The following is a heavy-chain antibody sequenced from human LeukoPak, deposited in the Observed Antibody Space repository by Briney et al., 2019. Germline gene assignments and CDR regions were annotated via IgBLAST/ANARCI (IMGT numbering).Heavy chain of an antibody. CDR3: ARDEAFDI. Sequence: GGSLRLSCAASGFDFFNYAMSWVRQAPGKGLEWVSVIYSGGSTYYADSVKGRFTISRDNSKNTLYLQMNSLRAEDTAVYYCARDEAFDIWGQGTMVTVSS. V-gene: IGHV3-66*01. J-gene: IGHJ3*02. CDR2: IYSGGST. CDR1: GFDFFNYA.